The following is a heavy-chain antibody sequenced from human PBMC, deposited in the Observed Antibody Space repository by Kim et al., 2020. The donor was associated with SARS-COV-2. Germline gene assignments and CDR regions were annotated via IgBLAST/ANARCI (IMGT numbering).Heavy chain of an antibody. CDR1: GGSFSGYY. CDR3: AREAYDFLSGYYNRRASYYGMDV. J-gene: IGHJ6*02. Sequence: SETLSLTCAVYGGSFSGYYWSWIRQPPGKGLEWIGEINHSGSTNYNPSLKSRVTISVDTSKNQFSLKLSSVTAADTAVYYCAREAYDFLSGYYNRRASYYGMDVWGQGTTVTVSS. CDR2: INHSGST. D-gene: IGHD3-3*01. V-gene: IGHV4-34*01.